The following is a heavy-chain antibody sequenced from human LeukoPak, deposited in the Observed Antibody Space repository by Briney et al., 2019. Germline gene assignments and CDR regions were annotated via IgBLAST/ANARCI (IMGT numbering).Heavy chain of an antibody. CDR1: GGTFSSYA. D-gene: IGHD2-21*02. J-gene: IGHJ3*02. CDR3: AGPFAVTLDDAFDI. Sequence: GASVKVSCKASGGTFSSYAISWVRQAPGPGLKWMGGIIPIFGTANYAQKFQGRVTITADESTSTAYMELSSLRSEDTAVYYCAGPFAVTLDDAFDIWGQGTMVTVSS. CDR2: IIPIFGTA. V-gene: IGHV1-69*13.